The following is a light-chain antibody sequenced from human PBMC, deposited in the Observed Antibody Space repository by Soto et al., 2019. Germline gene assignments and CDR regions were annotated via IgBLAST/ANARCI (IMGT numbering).Light chain of an antibody. CDR2: GAS. CDR3: QHYGNSPGLFT. CDR1: QSVDNNY. Sequence: EIVLTQSPDSLSLSPGERATLSCRASQSVDNNYLAWYQQKPGQAPRLLIYGASSRATGIPDRFSGSGSVTDFALTINRLEPEDFAVYYCQHYGNSPGLFTFGPGTKVDIK. V-gene: IGKV3-20*01. J-gene: IGKJ3*01.